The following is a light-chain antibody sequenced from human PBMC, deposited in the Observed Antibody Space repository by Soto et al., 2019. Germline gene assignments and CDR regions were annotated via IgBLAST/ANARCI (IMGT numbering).Light chain of an antibody. CDR2: AAS. CDR1: QGILTY. CDR3: QKYDSAPWT. V-gene: IGKV1-27*01. Sequence: DIQMTQSPSSLSASIGDIVTINFRASQGILTYLACYQQKPGQVPELLIQAASTLQPGVPSRFSGSGSGTEFTLTINSLQPEDVATYYCQKYDSAPWTLGQGTNVDIK. J-gene: IGKJ1*01.